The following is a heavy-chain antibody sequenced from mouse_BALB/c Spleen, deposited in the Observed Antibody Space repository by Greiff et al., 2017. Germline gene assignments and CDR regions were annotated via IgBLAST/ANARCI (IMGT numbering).Heavy chain of an antibody. CDR2: ISTYYGDA. CDR1: GYTFTDYA. D-gene: IGHD1-1*01. Sequence: QVQLQQSGAELVRPGVSVKISCKGSGYTFTDYAMHWVKQSHAKSLEWIGVISTYYGDASYNQKFKGKATMTVDKSSSTAYMELARLTSEDSAIYYCASSPHGSSPSLAYWGQGTLVTVSA. CDR3: ASSPHGSSPSLAY. V-gene: IGHV1S137*01. J-gene: IGHJ3*01.